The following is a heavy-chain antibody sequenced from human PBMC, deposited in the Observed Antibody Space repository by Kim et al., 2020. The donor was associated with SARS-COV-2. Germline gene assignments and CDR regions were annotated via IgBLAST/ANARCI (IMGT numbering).Heavy chain of an antibody. CDR2: INHSGST. CDR3: ARAYGGWGFAFDY. J-gene: IGHJ4*02. D-gene: IGHD6-19*01. CDR1: GGSFSGYY. V-gene: IGHV4-34*01. Sequence: SETLSLTCAVYGGSFSGYYWSWIRQPPGKGLEWIGEINHSGSTNYNPSLKSRVTISVDTSKNQFSLKLSSVTAADTAVYYCARAYGGWGFAFDYWGQGTLVTVSS.